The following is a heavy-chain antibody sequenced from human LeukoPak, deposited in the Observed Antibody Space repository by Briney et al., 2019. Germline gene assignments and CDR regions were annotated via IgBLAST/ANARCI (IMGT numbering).Heavy chain of an antibody. J-gene: IGHJ4*02. V-gene: IGHV7-4-1*02. CDR3: ARLPQYYFDY. CDR1: GYTLTELS. Sequence: ASVKVSCKVSGYTLTELSMHWVRQAPGQGLEWMGWINTNTGNPTYAQGFTGRFVFSLDTSVSTAYLQISSLKAEDTAVYYCARLPQYYFDYWGQGTLVTVSS. CDR2: INTNTGNP.